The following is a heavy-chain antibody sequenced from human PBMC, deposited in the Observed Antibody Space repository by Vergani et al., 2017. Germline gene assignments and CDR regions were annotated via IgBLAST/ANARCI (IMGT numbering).Heavy chain of an antibody. D-gene: IGHD2-21*02. Sequence: QVQLQESGPGLVKPSQTLSLTCTVSGGSISSCSYYWSWIRQPPGKGLEWIGYIYYSGSTNYNPSLQIRVTISVDTSKNQFSLKLSSVTAADTAVYYCVTNPYCGGDCYADSFDSWGQGTMVTVSS. CDR1: GGSISSCSYY. V-gene: IGHV4-61*01. CDR2: IYYSGST. J-gene: IGHJ3*02. CDR3: VTNPYCGGDCYADSFDS.